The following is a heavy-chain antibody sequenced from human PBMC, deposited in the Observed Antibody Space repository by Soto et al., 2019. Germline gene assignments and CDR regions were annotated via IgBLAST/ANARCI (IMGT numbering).Heavy chain of an antibody. D-gene: IGHD3-16*01. CDR1: GGTFSHHA. V-gene: IGHV1-69*01. CDR3: TRGSLGRPYCFDF. CDR2: ILPILDTS. Sequence: QVQLVQSGAEVKKPGSSVRVSCKASGGTFSHHAYNWVRQAPGQGLEWMGGILPILDTSDYAQNFQDRVTFTSDEITSTAYLEPSSLRSEDTAVYYCTRGSLGRPYCFDFWDQGTLVTVSS. J-gene: IGHJ4*02.